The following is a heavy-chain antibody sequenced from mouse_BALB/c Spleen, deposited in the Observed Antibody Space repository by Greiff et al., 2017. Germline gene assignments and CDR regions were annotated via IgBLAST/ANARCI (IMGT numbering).Heavy chain of an antibody. J-gene: IGHJ1*01. CDR3: ARGEPYGYFDV. Sequence: QVQLQQSGAELMKPGASVKISCKATGYTFSSYWIEWVKQRPGHGLEWIGEILPGSGSTNYNEKFKGKATFTADTSSNTAYMQLSSLTSEDSAVYYCARGEPYGYFDVWGAGTTVTVSS. CDR2: ILPGSGST. V-gene: IGHV1-9*01. CDR1: GYTFSSYW.